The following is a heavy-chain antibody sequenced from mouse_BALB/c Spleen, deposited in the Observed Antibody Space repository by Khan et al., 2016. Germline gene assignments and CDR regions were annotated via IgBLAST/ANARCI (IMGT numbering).Heavy chain of an antibody. V-gene: IGHV1S135*01. CDR3: ARWDGTDVPFAY. J-gene: IGHJ3*01. CDR2: IDPYNGVS. D-gene: IGHD2-1*01. CDR1: GYAFTTYN. Sequence: VQLKQSGPELVKPGASVKVSCKGSGYAFTTYNMYWVKQSHGKSLEWIGYIDPYNGVSSYNQKFKDKATLTVDESSSTAYMHLNSLTSEDSAVYYCARWDGTDVPFAYWGQGTLVTVSA.